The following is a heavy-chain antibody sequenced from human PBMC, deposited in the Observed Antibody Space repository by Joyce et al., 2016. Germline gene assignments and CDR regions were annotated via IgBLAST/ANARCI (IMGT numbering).Heavy chain of an antibody. Sequence: HLQESGPGLVKPSETLSLTCTISGDSFSDTSYYWIWIRQPPGKGLEWLGFIYNSETTHYTPALGGRLSISAGAAKKQFSLRLTSVTSADTAVYYCATSLPSRVGGFQFFGLDVWGQGTTVIVS. CDR3: ATSLPSRVGGFQFFGLDV. J-gene: IGHJ6*02. CDR1: GDSFSDTSYY. CDR2: IYNSETT. V-gene: IGHV4-61*01. D-gene: IGHD3-10*01.